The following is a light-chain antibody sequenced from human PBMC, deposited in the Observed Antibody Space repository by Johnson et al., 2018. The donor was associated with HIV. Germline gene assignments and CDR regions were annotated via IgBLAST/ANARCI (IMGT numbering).Light chain of an antibody. J-gene: IGLJ1*01. CDR1: SSNIGNNY. V-gene: IGLV1-51*02. Sequence: QSVLTQPPSVSAAPGQKFTISCSGSSSNIGNNYVSWYQQLPGTAPKLLIYEKNKRPSGIPDRFSGSKSGTSATLGITGLQTGDEADYYCGAWDASLSTGGVFGTGTKVTVL. CDR3: GAWDASLSTGGV. CDR2: EKN.